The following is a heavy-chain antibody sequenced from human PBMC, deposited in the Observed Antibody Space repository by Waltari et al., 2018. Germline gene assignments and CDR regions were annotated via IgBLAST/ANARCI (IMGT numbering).Heavy chain of an antibody. CDR2: ISAYNGNT. CDR1: GYHFTSYG. CDR3: AREGAARNPYYYYYYGMDV. Sequence: QVQLVQSGAEVKKPGASVKVSCKASGYHFTSYGISWVRQAPGHGLEWMGWISAYNGNTNYAQKLQGRVTMTTDTSTSTAYMDLRSLRSDDTAVYYCAREGAARNPYYYYYYGMDVWGQGTTVTVSS. J-gene: IGHJ6*02. V-gene: IGHV1-18*01. D-gene: IGHD6-25*01.